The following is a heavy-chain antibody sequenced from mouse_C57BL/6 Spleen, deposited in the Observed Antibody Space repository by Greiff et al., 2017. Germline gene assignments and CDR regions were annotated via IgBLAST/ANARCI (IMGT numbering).Heavy chain of an antibody. D-gene: IGHD2-5*01. J-gene: IGHJ4*01. CDR3: ARESNYYAMDY. CDR1: GYSITSGYY. Sequence: VQLKESGPGLVKPSQSLSLTCSVTGYSITSGYYWNWIRQFPGNKLEWMGYISYDGSNNYNPSLKNRISITRDTSKNQFFLKLNSVTTEDTATYYCARESNYYAMDYWGQGTSVTVSS. CDR2: ISYDGSN. V-gene: IGHV3-6*01.